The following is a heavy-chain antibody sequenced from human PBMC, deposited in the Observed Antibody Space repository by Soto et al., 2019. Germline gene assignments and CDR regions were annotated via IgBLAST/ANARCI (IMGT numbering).Heavy chain of an antibody. V-gene: IGHV3-33*01. CDR3: ASDLVGASDSYGLEA. CDR2: IWHDGNNK. J-gene: IGHJ6*02. CDR1: GFTFSNYG. D-gene: IGHD1-26*01. Sequence: GVSLSLSYAASGFTFSNYGMHWVRQAPGQGLEWVAIIWHDGNNKYYADSVRGRFIISSDTSKNRLYLQMNRLRAEDTAVYYWASDLVGASDSYGLEAWGQGTPVTVS.